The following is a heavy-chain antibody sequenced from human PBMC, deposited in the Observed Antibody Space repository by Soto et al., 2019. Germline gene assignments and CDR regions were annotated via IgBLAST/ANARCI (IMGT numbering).Heavy chain of an antibody. V-gene: IGHV3-23*01. CDR3: AKDRTYYH. CDR1: GFTFISDA. Sequence: EVQLLESGGGLVQPGGSLRLSCAASGFTFISDAMSWVRQAPGKGLEWVSAISGRGGSTYYADSVKGRFTITRDNSKKTLYLKMNSLRAEDTAVYYCAKDRTYYHWGQGTLVIVSS. D-gene: IGHD3-16*01. CDR2: ISGRGGST. J-gene: IGHJ4*02.